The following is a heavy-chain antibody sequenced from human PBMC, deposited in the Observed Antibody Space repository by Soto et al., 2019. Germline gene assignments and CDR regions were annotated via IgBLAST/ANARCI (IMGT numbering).Heavy chain of an antibody. V-gene: IGHV4-34*01. CDR2: INHSGST. CDR1: GGSFIGYD. J-gene: IGHJ3*02. D-gene: IGHD3-3*01. CDR3: ARVRRYYDFWTGSDAFDI. Sequence: PSETLSLTGAVYGGSFIGYDCTWIRHPPWKGLEWIGEINHSGSTNYNPSLKSRVTISVDTSKNQFSLKLSSVTAADTAVYYCARVRRYYDFWTGSDAFDIWGEATMGSGSS.